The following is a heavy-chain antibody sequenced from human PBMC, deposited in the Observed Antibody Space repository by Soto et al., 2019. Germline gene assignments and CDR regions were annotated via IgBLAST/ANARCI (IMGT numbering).Heavy chain of an antibody. V-gene: IGHV3-23*01. CDR3: AKGTALYYYYGMDV. J-gene: IGHJ6*02. D-gene: IGHD5-18*01. CDR1: GFTFSSYA. CDR2: ISGSGGST. Sequence: GGSLRLSCAASGFTFSSYAMSWVRQAPGKGLEWVSTISGSGGSTYYADSVKGRFTISRDNSKNTLYLQMNSLRAEDTAVYYCAKGTALYYYYGMDVWGQGTTVIVSS.